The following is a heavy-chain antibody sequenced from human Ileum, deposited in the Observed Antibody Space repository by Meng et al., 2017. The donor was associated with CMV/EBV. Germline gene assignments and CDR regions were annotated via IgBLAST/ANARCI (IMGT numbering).Heavy chain of an antibody. V-gene: IGHV3-23*03. CDR3: AKFKEDWYFDL. J-gene: IGHJ2*01. CDR2: SYSGGNST. Sequence: CASSGFTFSSYAMSWGRRPPGWGLDRVSVSYSGGNSTYYADSVKGRFTISRDNSKNTLYLQMNSLRAEDTAVYYCAKFKEDWYFDLWGRGTLVTVSS. CDR1: GFTFSSYA.